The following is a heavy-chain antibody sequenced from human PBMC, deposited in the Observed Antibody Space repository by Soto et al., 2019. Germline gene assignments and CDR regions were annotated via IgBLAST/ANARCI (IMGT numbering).Heavy chain of an antibody. CDR1: GGSFSGYY. CDR2: INHSGST. D-gene: IGHD5-18*01. J-gene: IGHJ5*02. CDR3: ARVGYSSYPKYNWFDP. Sequence: PSETLSLTCAVYGGSFSGYYWSWIRQPPGKGLEWTGEINHSGSTNYNPSLKSRVTISLDTSKNQFSLKLSSVTAADTAVYYCARVGYSSYPKYNWFDPWGQGTLVTVSS. V-gene: IGHV4-34*01.